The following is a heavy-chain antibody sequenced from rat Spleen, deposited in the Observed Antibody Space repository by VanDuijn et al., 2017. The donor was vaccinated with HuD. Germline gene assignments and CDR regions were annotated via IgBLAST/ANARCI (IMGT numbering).Heavy chain of an antibody. CDR3: TRSPYYYGGHR. Sequence: EVQLQESGPGLVKPSQSLSLTCSVTEHSISSSYRWSWIRKFPGNELEWMGYINSAGNTNYNPSLKSRISITRDTSKNQFFLQVNSVTTEYTATYYCTRSPYYYGGHRWGQGVMVTVSS. CDR1: EHSISSSYR. D-gene: IGHD1-12*02. J-gene: IGHJ2*01. CDR2: INSAGNT. V-gene: IGHV3-3*01.